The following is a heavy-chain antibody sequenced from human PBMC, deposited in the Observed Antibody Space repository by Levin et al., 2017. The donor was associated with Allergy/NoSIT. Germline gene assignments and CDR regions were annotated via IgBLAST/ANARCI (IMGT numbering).Heavy chain of an antibody. CDR1: GFIFSNYG. CDR2: ISYDGTNK. D-gene: IGHD2-2*01. J-gene: IGHJ6*02. CDR3: AKDREACSGTSDTYGMEG. Sequence: PTGGSLRLSCAASGFIFSNYGMHWVRQAPGKGLEWVAAISYDGTNKYYGDDVKGRFSISRDNSKNTVYLQMNSLRTEDTAVYYCAKDREACSGTSDTYGMEGWGQGTSVTVS. V-gene: IGHV3-30*18.